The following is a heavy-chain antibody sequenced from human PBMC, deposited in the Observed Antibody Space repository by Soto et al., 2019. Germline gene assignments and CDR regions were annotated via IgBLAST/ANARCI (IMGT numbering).Heavy chain of an antibody. CDR2: ISGSGDST. CDR1: GFTFSSYA. J-gene: IGHJ1*01. Sequence: EVQLLESGGGLVQPGGSLRLSCAASGFTFSSYAMSWVRQAPGKGLEWVSGISGSGDSTYYADSVKGRFTISRDNSKNTLYLQMNSLRAEDTAVYYCAKGVPGIAVAGTGYFQHWGKGTLVPVSS. CDR3: AKGVPGIAVAGTGYFQH. V-gene: IGHV3-23*01. D-gene: IGHD6-19*01.